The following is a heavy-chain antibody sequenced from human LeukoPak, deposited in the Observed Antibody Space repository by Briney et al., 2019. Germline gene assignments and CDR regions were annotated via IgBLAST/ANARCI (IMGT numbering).Heavy chain of an antibody. CDR1: GYTFTGYY. J-gene: IGHJ5*02. CDR2: ISPNSGAT. V-gene: IGHV1-2*06. D-gene: IGHD5-24*01. Sequence: GASVKVSCKASGYTFTGYYIHWVRQAPGQGLEWMGRISPNSGATNYAQKFQDRVTVTRDTSINTAYMELSRLTSDDTAVYYCAGKSATDGDNWFDPWGQGTRVTVSS. CDR3: AGKSATDGDNWFDP.